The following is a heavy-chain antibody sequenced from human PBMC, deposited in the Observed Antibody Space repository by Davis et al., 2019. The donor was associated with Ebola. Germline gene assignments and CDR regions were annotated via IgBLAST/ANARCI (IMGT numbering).Heavy chain of an antibody. V-gene: IGHV1-46*01. J-gene: IGHJ4*02. Sequence: ASVKVSCKASGYTFTSYYMHWLRPAPAQGLEWMGLINPSGGSTSYAQKFQGRVTMTRHTSTSTVYMELSSLRSEETAVYYCARADYGMYYFDYWGQGTLVIVSS. CDR3: ARADYGMYYFDY. CDR1: GYTFTSYY. CDR2: INPSGGST. D-gene: IGHD4-17*01.